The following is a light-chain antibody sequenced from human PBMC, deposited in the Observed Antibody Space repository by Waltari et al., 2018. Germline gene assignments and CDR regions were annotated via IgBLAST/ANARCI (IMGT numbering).Light chain of an antibody. J-gene: IGLJ3*02. CDR3: QTGGHGTWV. V-gene: IGLV4-69*01. CDR1: SGHSTNI. Sequence: QLVLTQSPSASTPLGASVKLTCTLSSGHSTNIIAWLQQQPEKGPRFLMNVNRDGSHNKGVGIPDRFSGSSSGAERYLTISSLQSEDEADYYCQTGGHGTWVFGGGTRLTVL. CDR2: VNRDGSH.